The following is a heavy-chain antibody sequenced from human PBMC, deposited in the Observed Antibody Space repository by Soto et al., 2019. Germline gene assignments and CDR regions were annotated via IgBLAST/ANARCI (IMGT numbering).Heavy chain of an antibody. CDR1: GFTFSAYY. CDR2: INPNSGGT. CDR3: ARSLLDEYSSSWRSAYYGLDV. Sequence: ASVKVSCKASGFTFSAYYIYWVRQAPGQGLEWIGWINPNSGGTNNAQKFQGRVTMTRDTSTSTVYMELSALISDDTAVYFCARSLLDEYSSSWRSAYYGLDVWGQGTTVTVSS. D-gene: IGHD2-2*01. J-gene: IGHJ6*02. V-gene: IGHV1-2*02.